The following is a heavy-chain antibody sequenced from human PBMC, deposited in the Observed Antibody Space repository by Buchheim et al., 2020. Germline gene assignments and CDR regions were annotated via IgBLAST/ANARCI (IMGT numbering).Heavy chain of an antibody. J-gene: IGHJ4*02. CDR3: ARGNYDFWSAYRYYFDY. V-gene: IGHV3-30*04. Sequence: QVQLVESGGGVVQPGRSLRLSCAASDFTFSSYAMHWVRQAPGKGLEWVAVISYDGSDKYYADSVKGRFTISRDNSKNTLYLQMNSLRAEDTAVYYCARGNYDFWSAYRYYFDYWGQGTL. CDR1: DFTFSSYA. CDR2: ISYDGSDK. D-gene: IGHD3-3*01.